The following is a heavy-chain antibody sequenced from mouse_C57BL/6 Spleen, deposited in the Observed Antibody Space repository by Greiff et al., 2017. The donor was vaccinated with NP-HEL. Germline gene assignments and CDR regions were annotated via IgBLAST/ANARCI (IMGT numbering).Heavy chain of an antibody. CDR1: GFNIKNTY. V-gene: IGHV14-3*01. CDR2: IDPANGNT. CDR3: ARWDGTTVVGYFDY. J-gene: IGHJ2*01. Sequence: EVNVVESVAELVRPGASVKLSCTASGFNIKNTYMHWVKQRPEQGLEWIGRIDPANGNTKYAPKFQGKATITADTSSNTAYLQLSSLTSEDTAIYYCARWDGTTVVGYFDYWGQGTTLTVSS. D-gene: IGHD1-1*01.